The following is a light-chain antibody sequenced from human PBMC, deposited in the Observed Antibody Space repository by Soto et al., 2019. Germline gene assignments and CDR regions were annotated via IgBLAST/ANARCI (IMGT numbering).Light chain of an antibody. CDR2: KTS. CDR3: QQYYTMYT. J-gene: IGKJ2*01. V-gene: IGKV1-5*03. CDR1: QSIDNW. Sequence: DIQMTQSPSTLSASVGDRVIITCRASQSIDNWLAWYQQKPGKAPKLLIYKTSSLGSGVPSRFSGSASGTEFTLTISSLQPDDFATYYCQQYYTMYTFGRGTKLEIK.